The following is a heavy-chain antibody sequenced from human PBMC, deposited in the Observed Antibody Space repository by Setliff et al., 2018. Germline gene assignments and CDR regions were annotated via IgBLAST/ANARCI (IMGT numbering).Heavy chain of an antibody. CDR1: GGSMRSHY. V-gene: IGHV4-4*08. CDR2: VYSTGTT. CDR3: ARGVSSVSWTPRY. D-gene: IGHD6-19*01. J-gene: IGHJ4*02. Sequence: SSETLSLTCNVSGGSMRSHYWNWIRQPPGKGPEWIGYVYSTGTTTYNPLLKSRATMSVDTSRKNFSLRLTSVTAADTAVYYCARGVSSVSWTPRYWGRGILVTVSS.